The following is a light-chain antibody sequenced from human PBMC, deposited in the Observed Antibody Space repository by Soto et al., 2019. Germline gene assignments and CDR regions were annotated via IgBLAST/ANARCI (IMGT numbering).Light chain of an antibody. V-gene: IGLV1-51*01. CDR1: SSNIVNNY. Sequence: QSVLTQAPSMSAAPGQKVAISCSGGSSNIVNNYVCWYRHLPGTAPQLLIYDNDKRPSGIPDRFSGSKSGTSATLDITGLQTGDEADYYCGTWDTSLRAMVLGGGTKLTVL. CDR2: DND. CDR3: GTWDTSLRAMV. J-gene: IGLJ3*02.